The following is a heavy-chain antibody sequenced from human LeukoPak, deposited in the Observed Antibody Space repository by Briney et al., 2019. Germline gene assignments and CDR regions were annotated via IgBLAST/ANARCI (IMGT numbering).Heavy chain of an antibody. V-gene: IGHV4-4*02. D-gene: IGHD3-16*01. CDR1: GGSISSSNW. CDR2: INHSGST. J-gene: IGHJ5*02. CDR3: ARHYGP. Sequence: KASETLSLTCAVSGGSISSSNWWSWVRQPPGKGLEWIGEINHSGSTNYNPSLKSRVTISVDTSKNQFSLKLSSVTAADTAVYYCARHYGPWGQGTLVTVSS.